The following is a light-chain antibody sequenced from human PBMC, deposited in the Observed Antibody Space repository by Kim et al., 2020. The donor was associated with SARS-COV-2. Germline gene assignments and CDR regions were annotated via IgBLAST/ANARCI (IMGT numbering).Light chain of an antibody. V-gene: IGKV1-39*01. CDR2: ATS. CDR1: QPILTY. J-gene: IGKJ2*03. CDR3: QQSYSTPYS. Sequence: DIQMTQSPSSLSASVGDRVAITCRASQPILTYLNWYQHKPGKAPKLLIYATSRLQSGVPSRFSVSGSGTDFTLTISSLQPADSATYYCQQSYSTPYSFGQGTKLEI.